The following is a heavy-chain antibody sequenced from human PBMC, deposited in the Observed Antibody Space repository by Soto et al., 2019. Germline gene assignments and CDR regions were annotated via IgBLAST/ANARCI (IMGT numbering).Heavy chain of an antibody. J-gene: IGHJ6*01. V-gene: IGHV1-18*01. CDR2: MSPYNDYT. CDR1: GYTFSSYG. Sequence: QVYLVQSGGEVKKPGASVKVFCKTSGYTFSSYGVNWVRQAPGRGLEWVGWMSPYNDYTYYAKKFQGRVSMTTDTNTKTGYVELRSLKSDDTAVYYCGRGGYYDGSGSRNYHYYGMDVWGQGTTFSVSS. CDR3: GRGGYYDGSGSRNYHYYGMDV. D-gene: IGHD3-22*01.